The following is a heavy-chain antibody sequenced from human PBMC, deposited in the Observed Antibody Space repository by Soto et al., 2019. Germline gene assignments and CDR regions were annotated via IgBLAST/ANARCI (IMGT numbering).Heavy chain of an antibody. CDR1: GYTFTDHY. CDR2: INPFSGGA. V-gene: IGHV1-2*02. D-gene: IGHD3-10*01. CDR3: ARSSGTYSLDF. J-gene: IGHJ4*02. Sequence: ASVKVSCKTSGYTFTDHYVHWVRQAPGQGLEWLGWINPFSGGAKYPQRFKDKVSMTADTSISTVYMYLTSLTSDDTAIYYCARSSGTYSLDFWGQGTLVTVSS.